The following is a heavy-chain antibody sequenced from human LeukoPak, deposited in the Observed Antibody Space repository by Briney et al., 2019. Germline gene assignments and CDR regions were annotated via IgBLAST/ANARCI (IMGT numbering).Heavy chain of an antibody. CDR1: GHTFTGYY. Sequence: ASVKVSCKASGHTFTGYYMHWVRQAPGQGLEWMGWINPNSGGTNYAQKFQGRVTMTRDTSISTAYMELSRLRSDDTAVYYCARDDYDFWSGYYGDAYYFDYWGQGTLVTVSS. CDR2: INPNSGGT. V-gene: IGHV1-2*02. CDR3: ARDDYDFWSGYYGDAYYFDY. J-gene: IGHJ4*02. D-gene: IGHD3-3*01.